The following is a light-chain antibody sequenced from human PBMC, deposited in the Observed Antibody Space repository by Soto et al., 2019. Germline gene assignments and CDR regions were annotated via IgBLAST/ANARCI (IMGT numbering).Light chain of an antibody. Sequence: QSALTQPASVSGSPGQSITISCTGTSSDVGSYNLVSWYQQHPGKAPKLMIYEVSKRPSGVSNLFSGSKSGNTASLTISGLQAEDEADYYCCSYAGSSTFPYVFGTGTKATVL. J-gene: IGLJ1*01. CDR3: CSYAGSSTFPYV. CDR2: EVS. CDR1: SSDVGSYNL. V-gene: IGLV2-23*02.